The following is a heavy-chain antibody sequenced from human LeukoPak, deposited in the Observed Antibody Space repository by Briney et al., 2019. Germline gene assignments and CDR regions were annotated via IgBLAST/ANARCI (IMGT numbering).Heavy chain of an antibody. CDR3: ARPKIYYYGSGSYSYYFDY. J-gene: IGHJ4*02. V-gene: IGHV4-39*07. CDR1: GGSISSSSYY. Sequence: SETLSLTCTVSGGSISSSSYYWGWIRQPPGKGLEWIGSIYYSGSTYYNPSLKSRVTISVDTSKNQFSLKLSSVTAADTAVYYCARPKIYYYGSGSYSYYFDYWGQGTLVTVSS. D-gene: IGHD3-10*01. CDR2: IYYSGST.